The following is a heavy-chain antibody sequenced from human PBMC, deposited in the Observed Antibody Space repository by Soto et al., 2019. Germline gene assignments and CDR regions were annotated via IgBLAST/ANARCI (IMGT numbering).Heavy chain of an antibody. CDR1: GYRFSAYY. CDR2: MNIDTGGT. D-gene: IGHD4-4*01. V-gene: IGHV1-2*06. CDR3: ARHQYNSNLFDY. Sequence: ASVKVSCKASGYRFSAYYIHWVRQAPGQGLEWMGRMNIDTGGTTYAQKFQGRVTMTRDTSISTAYMEVSSVKSDDTAMYYCARHQYNSNLFDYWGQGTLVTVSS. J-gene: IGHJ4*02.